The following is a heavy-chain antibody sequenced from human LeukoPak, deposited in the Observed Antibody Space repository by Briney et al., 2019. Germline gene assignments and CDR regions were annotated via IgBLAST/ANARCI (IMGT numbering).Heavy chain of an antibody. Sequence: GGSLRLSCAASGFTFSSYSMNWVRQAPGKGLEWVSSISSSSSYIYYADSVKGRFTISRDNAKNSLYLQMNSLRAEDTAVYYCARALPGLVGATAYFDYWGQGTLVTVSS. V-gene: IGHV3-21*01. J-gene: IGHJ4*02. CDR1: GFTFSSYS. D-gene: IGHD1-26*01. CDR2: ISSSSSYI. CDR3: ARALPGLVGATAYFDY.